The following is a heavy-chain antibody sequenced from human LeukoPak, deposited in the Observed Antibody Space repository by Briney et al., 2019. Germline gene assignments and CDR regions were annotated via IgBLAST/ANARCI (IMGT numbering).Heavy chain of an antibody. J-gene: IGHJ5*02. V-gene: IGHV4-34*01. CDR1: GGSFSGYY. CDR3: ARGSSSWYNWFDP. Sequence: SETLSLTCAVYGGSFSGYYWSWIRQPPGKGLEWIGEINHSGGTNYNPSLKSRVTISVDTSKNQFSLKLSSVTAADTAVYYCARGSSSWYNWFDPWGQGTLVTVSS. CDR2: INHSGGT. D-gene: IGHD6-13*01.